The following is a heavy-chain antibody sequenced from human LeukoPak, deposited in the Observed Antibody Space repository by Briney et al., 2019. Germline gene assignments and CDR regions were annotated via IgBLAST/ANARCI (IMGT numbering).Heavy chain of an antibody. D-gene: IGHD4-17*01. J-gene: IGHJ4*02. V-gene: IGHV3-48*02. CDR3: ARDPYDYGDTYFDY. CDR2: ISSSSSTI. CDR1: GFTFSSYS. Sequence: GGSLRLSCAASGFTFSSYSMNWVRQAPGKGLEWVSYISSSSSTIYYADSVKGRFTISRDNAKNSLYLQTNSLRDEDTAVYYCARDPYDYGDTYFDYWGQGTLVTVSS.